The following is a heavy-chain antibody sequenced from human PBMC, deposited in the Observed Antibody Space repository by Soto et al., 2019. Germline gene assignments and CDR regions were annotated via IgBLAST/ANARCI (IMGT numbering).Heavy chain of an antibody. CDR2: IKQDGSEK. CDR3: ARGGAITTTISYYYYGMDV. V-gene: IGHV3-7*01. D-gene: IGHD1-26*01. J-gene: IGHJ6*02. CDR1: GFTFSSYW. Sequence: GGSLRLSCAASGFTFSSYWMSWVRQAPGKGLEWVANIKQDGSEKYYVDSVKGRFTISRDNAKNSLYLQMNSLRAEDTAVYYCARGGAITTTISYYYYGMDVWGQGTTVTVSS.